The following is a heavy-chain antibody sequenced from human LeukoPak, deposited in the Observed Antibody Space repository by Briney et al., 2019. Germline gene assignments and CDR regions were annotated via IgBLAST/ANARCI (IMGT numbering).Heavy chain of an antibody. CDR3: ARDHPTQLVRYFPLH. CDR2: IIPIFGTA. D-gene: IGHD6-13*01. J-gene: IGHJ4*02. V-gene: IGHV1-69*13. CDR1: GGTFSSYA. Sequence: SVKVSCKASGGTFSSYAISWVRQAPGQGLEWMGGIIPIFGTANYAQKFQGRVTITADESTSTAYMELSSLRPEDTAVYYCARDHPTQLVRYFPLHWGQGTLVIVS.